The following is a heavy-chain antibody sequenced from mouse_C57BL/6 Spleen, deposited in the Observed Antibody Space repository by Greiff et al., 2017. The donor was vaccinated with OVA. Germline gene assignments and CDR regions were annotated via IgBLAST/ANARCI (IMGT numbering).Heavy chain of an antibody. Sequence: QVQLQQSGAELVMPGASVKLSCTASGYTFTSYWMHWVKQRPGQGLEWIGEIDPSASYTNYNQKFKGKSTLTVDKSSSTAYMQLSSLTSEDSAVYYCARLYGNYEGFAYWGKGTLVTVSA. CDR3: ARLYGNYEGFAY. V-gene: IGHV1-69*01. CDR1: GYTFTSYW. J-gene: IGHJ3*01. D-gene: IGHD2-1*01. CDR2: IDPSASYT.